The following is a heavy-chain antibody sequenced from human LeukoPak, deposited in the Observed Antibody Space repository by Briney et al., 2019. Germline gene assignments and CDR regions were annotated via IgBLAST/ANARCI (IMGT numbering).Heavy chain of an antibody. Sequence: GGSLRLSCAASGFTFSSYWMSWVRQAPGKGLEWVANIKQDGSEKYYVDSVKGRFTISRDNAKNSLYLQMNSLRAEDTAVYYCARAGIAVSEWFDPWGQGTLVTVSS. CDR1: GFTFSSYW. J-gene: IGHJ5*02. CDR2: IKQDGSEK. D-gene: IGHD6-19*01. CDR3: ARAGIAVSEWFDP. V-gene: IGHV3-7*01.